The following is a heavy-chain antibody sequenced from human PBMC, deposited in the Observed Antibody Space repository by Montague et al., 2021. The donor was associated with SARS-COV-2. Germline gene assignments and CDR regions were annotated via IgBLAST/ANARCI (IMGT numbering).Heavy chain of an antibody. D-gene: IGHD5-18*01. CDR1: GFTFTSYA. Sequence: SLRLSCAASGFTFTSYAMHWVRQAPGKGLEWVAVMSFDGTNKYYTDSVKGRFTISRDNSKNTLYLQMHSVRPEDTAVYYCARDQGGYSYNDYWGQGTLVTVPS. J-gene: IGHJ4*02. CDR3: ARDQGGYSYNDY. V-gene: IGHV3-30-3*01. CDR2: MSFDGTNK.